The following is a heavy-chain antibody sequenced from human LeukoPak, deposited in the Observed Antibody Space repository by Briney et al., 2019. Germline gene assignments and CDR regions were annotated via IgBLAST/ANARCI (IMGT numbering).Heavy chain of an antibody. D-gene: IGHD2-15*01. CDR1: GFTFSSYS. Sequence: GGSLRLSCAASGFTFSSYSMNWVRQAPGKGLEWVSSISSSSSYIYYAYSVKGRFTISRDNAKNSLYLQMNSLRAEDMALYYCAKGGGAMVAYYFDYWGQGTLVTVSS. CDR2: ISSSSSYI. CDR3: AKGGGAMVAYYFDY. V-gene: IGHV3-21*04. J-gene: IGHJ4*02.